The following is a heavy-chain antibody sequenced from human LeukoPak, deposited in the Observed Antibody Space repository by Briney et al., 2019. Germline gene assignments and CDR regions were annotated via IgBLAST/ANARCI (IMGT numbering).Heavy chain of an antibody. CDR1: GFSFGGYA. J-gene: IGHJ4*02. V-gene: IGHV3-23*01. CDR2: ITYNGAAT. D-gene: IGHD3-9*01. Sequence: GGSLRLSCAASGFSFGGYAMTWVRQAPGEGLEWVSSITYNGAATYYLDSVKARFTISRDNSRSTLYLQMDSLTAEDTALYYCAKDGLYFDGSTHIYYFDSWGQGTLVTVSS. CDR3: AKDGLYFDGSTHIYYFDS.